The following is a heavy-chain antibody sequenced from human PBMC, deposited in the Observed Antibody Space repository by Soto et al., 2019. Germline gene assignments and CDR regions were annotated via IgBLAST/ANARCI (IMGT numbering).Heavy chain of an antibody. J-gene: IGHJ6*02. CDR2: MYNTGST. CDR1: GGSISGYY. V-gene: IGHV4-59*01. D-gene: IGHD2-21*02. CDR3: ARDLWGYCGTDCYPLDV. Sequence: SDTLSLTCTVSGGSISGYYWSWIRKPPGKGLEWIGYMYNTGSTVYNPSFKSRVTISVDTSKNQFSLKLNSVTAADTAVYYCARDLWGYCGTDCYPLDVWGQGTTVT.